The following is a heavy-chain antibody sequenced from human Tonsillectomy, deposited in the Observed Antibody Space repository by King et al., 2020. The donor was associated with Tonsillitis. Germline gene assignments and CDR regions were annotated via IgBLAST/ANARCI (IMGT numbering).Heavy chain of an antibody. CDR2: IYHSGST. Sequence: VQLQESGPGLVKPSGTLSLTCAVSGGSISSSNWWSWVRQPPGKWLEWIGEIYHSGSTNYNPSLKSRVTISVDKSKNQFSLKLSSVTAADTAVYYCARDPDNYGGNHRFDYWGQGTLVTVSS. J-gene: IGHJ4*02. D-gene: IGHD4-23*01. V-gene: IGHV4-4*02. CDR1: GGSISSSNW. CDR3: ARDPDNYGGNHRFDY.